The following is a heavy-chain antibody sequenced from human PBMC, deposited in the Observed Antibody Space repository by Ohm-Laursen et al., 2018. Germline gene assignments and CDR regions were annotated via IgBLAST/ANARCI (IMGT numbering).Heavy chain of an antibody. CDR3: ARSRDGYNYDDH. V-gene: IGHV4-4*07. D-gene: IGHD5-24*01. CDR2: IYGSGST. CDR1: GGSTSGFY. J-gene: IGHJ4*02. Sequence: SETLSLTCLVSGGSTSGFYWSWIRQPAGKGLEWIGHIYGSGSTDYNPSYNPSLKSRVTMSIDTSKNQFSLNLNSLTAADTAVYYCARSRDGYNYDDHWGQGTLVTVSS.